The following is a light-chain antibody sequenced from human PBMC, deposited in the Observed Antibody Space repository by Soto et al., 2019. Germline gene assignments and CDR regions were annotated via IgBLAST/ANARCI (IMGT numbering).Light chain of an antibody. CDR3: QQYNNWPRT. Sequence: EIVLTQSPVTLSLSPGERATLSCRASQSVTSNSLAWYQHKPGQAPRLVIYDASLRATGIPARFSGSGSGTEFTLTISSLQPEDFAVYYCQQYNNWPRTFGQGTKVDI. J-gene: IGKJ1*01. CDR1: QSVTSN. CDR2: DAS. V-gene: IGKV3-15*01.